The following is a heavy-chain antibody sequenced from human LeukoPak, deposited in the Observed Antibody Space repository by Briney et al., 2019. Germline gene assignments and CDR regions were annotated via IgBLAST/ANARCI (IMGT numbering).Heavy chain of an antibody. D-gene: IGHD3-9*01. CDR1: GYSFTTYC. Sequence: GESLKISCKGFGYSFTTYCIAWVRQMPGKGLEWMGIIYPDDSDTRYSPSFQGQVTISADKSISTAYLQWSSLKASDTAMYYCARRADLTSMDVWGKGTTVIVSS. J-gene: IGHJ6*03. CDR3: ARRADLTSMDV. CDR2: IYPDDSDT. V-gene: IGHV5-51*01.